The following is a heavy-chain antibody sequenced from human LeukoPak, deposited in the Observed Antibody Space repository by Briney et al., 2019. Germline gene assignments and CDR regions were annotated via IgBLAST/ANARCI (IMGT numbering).Heavy chain of an antibody. Sequence: SQTVSLTCTVSGGSISSYYWSWIRQPPGKGLEWIAYIYYSGSTNYNPSLKSRVTMSVDRSKNQFSLKLTSVTAADTAVYYCARHGTSSYYYYAMDVWGQGTTVTVSS. CDR1: GGSISSYY. V-gene: IGHV4-59*08. CDR2: IYYSGST. J-gene: IGHJ6*02. D-gene: IGHD1-26*01. CDR3: ARHGTSSYYYYAMDV.